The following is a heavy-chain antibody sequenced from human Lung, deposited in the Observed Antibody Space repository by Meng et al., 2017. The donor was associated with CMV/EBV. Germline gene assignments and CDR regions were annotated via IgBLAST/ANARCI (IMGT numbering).Heavy chain of an antibody. CDR3: ARTPVRFCNTHMCYAFDY. J-gene: IGHJ4*02. CDR2: LYPDGST. D-gene: IGHD2-2*01. Sequence: QVQLQESGPRLVKPSETLSVTCIVSSDSITNYFWSWVRQPAGKGLEWIGRLYPDGSTDYNPSLSSRLTLSLDTSKIRFSLKLRSVTAADTAIYYCARTPVRFCNTHMCYAFDYWGQGALVTVSS. CDR1: SDSITNYF. V-gene: IGHV4-4*07.